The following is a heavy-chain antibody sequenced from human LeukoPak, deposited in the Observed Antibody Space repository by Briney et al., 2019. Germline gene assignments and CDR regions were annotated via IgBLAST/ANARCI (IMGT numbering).Heavy chain of an antibody. CDR1: GFTFNSYA. Sequence: GGSLRLSRAASGFTFNSYAMHWVRQAPGKGLERVAFIWYDGSNKYYADSVKGRFTFSRDNSKNTVYLQMNSLRAEDTAVYYCGRDERGYYNSSGFYGAIDFWGQGALVTVSS. CDR3: GRDERGYYNSSGFYGAIDF. V-gene: IGHV3-33*01. J-gene: IGHJ4*02. CDR2: IWYDGSNK. D-gene: IGHD3-22*01.